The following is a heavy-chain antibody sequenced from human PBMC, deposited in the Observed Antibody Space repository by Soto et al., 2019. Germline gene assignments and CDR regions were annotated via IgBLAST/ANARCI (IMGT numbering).Heavy chain of an antibody. V-gene: IGHV4-4*07. CDR1: GGSISSYY. J-gene: IGHJ4*02. CDR3: ARGLYTYDSSGYYFDY. Sequence: PWETLSLTCTVSGGSISSYYWSWIRQPAGKGLEWIGRIYTSGSTNYNPSLKSRVTMSVDTSKNQFSLKLSSVTAADTAVYYCARGLYTYDSSGYYFDYWGQGTLVTSPQ. D-gene: IGHD3-22*01. CDR2: IYTSGST.